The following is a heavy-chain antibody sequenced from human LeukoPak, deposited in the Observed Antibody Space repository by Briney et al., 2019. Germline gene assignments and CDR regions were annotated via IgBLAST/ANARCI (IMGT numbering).Heavy chain of an antibody. CDR1: GYSISSGYY. CDR3: ARVIPVLLWFGEPGWFDP. J-gene: IGHJ5*02. D-gene: IGHD3-10*01. V-gene: IGHV4-38-2*02. Sequence: SETLSLTCTVSGYSISSGYYWGWIRQPPGKGLEWIGSIYYSGSTYYNPPLKSRVTISVDTSKNQFSLKLSSVTAADTAVYYCARVIPVLLWFGEPGWFDPWGQGTLVTVSS. CDR2: IYYSGST.